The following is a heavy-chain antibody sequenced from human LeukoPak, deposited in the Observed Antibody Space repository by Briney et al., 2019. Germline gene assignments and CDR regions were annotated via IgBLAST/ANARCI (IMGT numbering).Heavy chain of an antibody. CDR1: GFSFSVYA. CDR3: ARDDFWTPFDI. Sequence: PGGSLRLSCAASGFSFSVYAMHWVRQAQGKGLEWVAFIRNDGSNENYADSVKGRFTISRDNAKNSLYLQMNSLRAEDTAVYYCARDDFWTPFDIWGQGTMVTVSS. D-gene: IGHD3-3*01. CDR2: IRNDGSNE. J-gene: IGHJ3*02. V-gene: IGHV3-30*02.